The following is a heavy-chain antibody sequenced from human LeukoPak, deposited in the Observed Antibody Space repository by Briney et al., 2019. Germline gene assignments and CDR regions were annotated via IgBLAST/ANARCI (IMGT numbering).Heavy chain of an antibody. V-gene: IGHV1-8*01. D-gene: IGHD6-13*01. CDR1: GYTFTSYD. J-gene: IGHJ4*02. CDR3: ATLGIAAAGMDIDY. Sequence: ASVKVSCKASGYTFTSYDINWVRQATGQGLEWMGWMNPNSGNTGYAQKFQGRVTMTRNTSISTAYMELSSLRSEDTAVYYCATLGIAAAGMDIDYWGQGTLVTVSS. CDR2: MNPNSGNT.